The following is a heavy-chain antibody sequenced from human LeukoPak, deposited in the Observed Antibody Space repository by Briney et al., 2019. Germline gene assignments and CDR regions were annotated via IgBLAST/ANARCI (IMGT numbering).Heavy chain of an antibody. V-gene: IGHV3-23*01. CDR2: ISGSGGGT. CDR3: AKLTGGTGTIPFDY. D-gene: IGHD1-1*01. Sequence: GGSLRLSCAASGFTFNTYAMTWVRQAPGKGLEWVSSISGSGGGTYYADSVKGRFTISRDNSKNTLYLQMNSLRAYDTAVYYCAKLTGGTGTIPFDYWGQGTLVTVSS. CDR1: GFTFNTYA. J-gene: IGHJ4*02.